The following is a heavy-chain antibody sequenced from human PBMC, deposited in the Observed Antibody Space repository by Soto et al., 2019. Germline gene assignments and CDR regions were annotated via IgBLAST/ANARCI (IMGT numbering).Heavy chain of an antibody. J-gene: IGHJ4*02. CDR1: SVSISTGNW. D-gene: IGHD3-16*01. CDR2: IYYTGAT. V-gene: IGHV4-4*02. Sequence: QVELQESGPRLVKSSGTLSLTCEVSSVSISTGNWWSWVREPPGKGLEWIGEIYYTGATNYNPSLKSRVTMTIDKSKDQSSLNLTSATAADTAVCYCVRVFSSGSVWMYYVDFWGRGILVSDSS. CDR3: VRVFSSGSVWMYYVDF.